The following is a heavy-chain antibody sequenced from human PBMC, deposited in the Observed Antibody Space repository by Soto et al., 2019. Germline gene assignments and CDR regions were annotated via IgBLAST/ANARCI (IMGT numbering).Heavy chain of an antibody. Sequence: QVQLVQSGAEVKKPGSSVKVSCKASGGTFSSYAISWVRQAPGQGLEWMGGIIPLFGTANYAQKFQGRVTISADESTSTAYMELSSLRSEDTAVYYCAVIVQPRYYYGMDVWGQGTTVTVSS. CDR3: AVIVQPRYYYGMDV. J-gene: IGHJ6*02. V-gene: IGHV1-69*12. CDR2: IIPLFGTA. D-gene: IGHD3-22*01. CDR1: GGTFSSYA.